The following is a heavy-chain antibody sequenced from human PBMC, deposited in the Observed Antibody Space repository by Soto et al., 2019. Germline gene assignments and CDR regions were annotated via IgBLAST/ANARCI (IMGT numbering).Heavy chain of an antibody. J-gene: IGHJ6*02. V-gene: IGHV3-33*01. CDR2: IWYDGSNK. CDR3: ARDLEGMYNWKRYGMDV. CDR1: GFTFSSYG. D-gene: IGHD1-20*01. Sequence: QVQLVESGGGVVQPGRSLRLSCAASGFTFSSYGMHWVRQAPGKGLEWVAVIWYDGSNKYYADSVKGRFTISRDNSKNTLYLQMNSLRAEDTAVYYCARDLEGMYNWKRYGMDVWGQGTTVTVSS.